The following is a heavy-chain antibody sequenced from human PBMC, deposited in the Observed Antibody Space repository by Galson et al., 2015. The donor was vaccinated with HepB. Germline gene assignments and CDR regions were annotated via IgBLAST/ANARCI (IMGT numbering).Heavy chain of an antibody. CDR2: ISGSGGST. CDR1: GFTFSSYA. V-gene: IGHV3-23*01. Sequence: SLRLSCAASGFTFSSYAMSWVRQAPGKGLEWVSAISGSGGSTYYADSVKGRFTISRDNSKNTLYLQMNSLRAEDTAVCYCAKRGGGDIVVVVAATTPWNAFDIWGQGTMVTVSS. CDR3: AKRGGGDIVVVVAATTPWNAFDI. J-gene: IGHJ3*02. D-gene: IGHD2-15*01.